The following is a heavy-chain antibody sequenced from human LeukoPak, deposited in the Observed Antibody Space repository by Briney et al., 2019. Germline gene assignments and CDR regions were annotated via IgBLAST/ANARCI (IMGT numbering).Heavy chain of an antibody. D-gene: IGHD1-14*01. CDR1: GGSFSGYY. CDR2: INHSGST. CDR3: ASSAGIEDSRPDY. Sequence: SETLSLTCAVYGGSFSGYYWSWIRQPPGKGLEWIGEINHSGSTNYNPSLKSRVTISVDTSKNQFSLKLGSVTAADTAVYYCASSAGIEDSRPDYWGQGTLVTVSS. J-gene: IGHJ4*02. V-gene: IGHV4-34*01.